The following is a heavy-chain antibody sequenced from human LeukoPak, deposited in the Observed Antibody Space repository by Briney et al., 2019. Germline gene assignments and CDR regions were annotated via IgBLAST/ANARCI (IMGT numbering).Heavy chain of an antibody. Sequence: GGSLRLSCAAPGFTFSTYAMSWVRQAPGKGLEWVSLISGSGGSTYYADSVKGRFTISRDNCKNTLSLQMNSLRAEDTALYYCAKERLTTTTFDSWGRGTLVTVSS. CDR1: GFTFSTYA. J-gene: IGHJ4*02. D-gene: IGHD4-11*01. CDR3: AKERLTTTTFDS. V-gene: IGHV3-23*01. CDR2: ISGSGGST.